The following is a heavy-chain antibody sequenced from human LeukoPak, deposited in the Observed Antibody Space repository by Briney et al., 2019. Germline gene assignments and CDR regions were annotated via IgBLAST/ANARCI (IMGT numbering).Heavy chain of an antibody. Sequence: GRSLRLSCAASGFTFNSHMHWVRQAPGEGLEWVAVISYDGSNKNYADSVKGRFTISSDNSKNTLYLQMNSLRVEDTAVYYCARDHNYAFDNWGQGTLVSVSS. CDR2: ISYDGSNK. V-gene: IGHV3-30*04. CDR3: ARDHNYAFDN. D-gene: IGHD1-1*01. CDR1: GFTFNSH. J-gene: IGHJ4*02.